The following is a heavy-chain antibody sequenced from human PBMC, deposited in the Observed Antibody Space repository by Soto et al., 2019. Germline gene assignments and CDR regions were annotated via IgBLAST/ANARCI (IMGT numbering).Heavy chain of an antibody. Sequence: QVHLEQWGAGLLKPSETLSLTCAVYGGSLSGYFWSWVRQPPGKGLEWIGEINHSGSTNYNRSLTSRVTISGDTSKNQFSLRLSSVTAADSAIYYCASYHYYDFWIGSRHYMDVWGKGTTVTVSS. J-gene: IGHJ6*03. CDR1: GGSLSGYF. CDR2: INHSGST. D-gene: IGHD3-3*01. CDR3: ASYHYYDFWIGSRHYMDV. V-gene: IGHV4-34*01.